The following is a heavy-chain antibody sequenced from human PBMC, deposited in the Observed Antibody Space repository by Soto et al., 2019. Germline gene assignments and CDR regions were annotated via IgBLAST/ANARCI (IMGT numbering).Heavy chain of an antibody. Sequence: SVKVSCKAFGGTFSSYAICWVRQAPGQGPEWMGGIIPMFGSTNYAQKFQGRVTITADESTSTAYMELSSLRSEDTAVYYCARWINVDTAMAVFYYYYGMDVWGQGTTVTVSS. CDR3: ARWINVDTAMAVFYYYYGMDV. D-gene: IGHD5-18*01. CDR1: GGTFSSYA. J-gene: IGHJ6*02. CDR2: IIPMFGST. V-gene: IGHV1-69*13.